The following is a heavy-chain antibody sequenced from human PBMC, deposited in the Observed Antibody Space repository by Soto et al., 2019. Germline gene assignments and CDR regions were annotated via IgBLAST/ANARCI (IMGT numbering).Heavy chain of an antibody. V-gene: IGHV3-30*18. Sequence: GGSLRLSCAASGFSFSDYAIHWVRQAPGKGLEWVSVISYDGGVYYYADSVKGRFTISRDNSKNRLFLQMNSLRTDDTSVYYCAKPRGSRYDSTGGFHFWGQGTLVTVSS. D-gene: IGHD3-22*01. CDR1: GFSFSDYA. J-gene: IGHJ4*02. CDR2: ISYDGGVY. CDR3: AKPRGSRYDSTGGFHF.